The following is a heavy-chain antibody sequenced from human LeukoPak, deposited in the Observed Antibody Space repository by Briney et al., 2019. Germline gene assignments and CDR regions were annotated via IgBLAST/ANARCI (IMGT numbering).Heavy chain of an antibody. CDR1: GGSISRSSYY. Sequence: SETLSLTCTVSGGSISRSSYYWGWIRQPPGKGLEWIGSIYYSGSTCYNPSLKSRVTISVDTSKNQFSLKLSSVTAADTAVYYCARDGHVEQWLVLADWFDPWGQGTLVTVSS. D-gene: IGHD6-19*01. J-gene: IGHJ5*02. CDR3: ARDGHVEQWLVLADWFDP. CDR2: IYYSGST. V-gene: IGHV4-39*07.